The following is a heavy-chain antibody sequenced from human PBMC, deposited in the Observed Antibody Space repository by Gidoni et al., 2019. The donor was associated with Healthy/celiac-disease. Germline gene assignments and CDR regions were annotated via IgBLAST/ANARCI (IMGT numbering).Heavy chain of an antibody. CDR1: GGSISRYY. V-gene: IGHV4-59*01. D-gene: IGHD3-10*01. CDR3: ARARVLWFGGNDAFDI. Sequence: QVQLQESGPGLVKPSATLSLTCPVSGGSISRYYWSCLRQPPGKGVEWIGYIYYRGSTNYNPALKRRVTISVDTSKNQFSLKLSSVTAADTAGYYCARARVLWFGGNDAFDIWGQGTMVTVSS. CDR2: IYYRGST. J-gene: IGHJ3*02.